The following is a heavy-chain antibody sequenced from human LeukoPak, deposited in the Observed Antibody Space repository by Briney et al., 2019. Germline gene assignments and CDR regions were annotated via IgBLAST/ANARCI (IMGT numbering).Heavy chain of an antibody. V-gene: IGHV1-69*05. CDR3: ARDHEESYGYVCFY. D-gene: IGHD5-18*01. CDR2: IIPIFGTA. CDR1: GGTFSTYA. Sequence: GASVKVSCKATGGTFSTYAISWVRQAPGQGLEWMGGIIPIFGTANYAQKFQGRVTITTDESTRTAYMELSSLRSEDTAVYYCARDHEESYGYVCFYWGQGTLVTVSS. J-gene: IGHJ4*02.